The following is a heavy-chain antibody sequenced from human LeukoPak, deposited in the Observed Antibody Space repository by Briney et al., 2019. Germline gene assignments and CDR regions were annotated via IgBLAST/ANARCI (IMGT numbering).Heavy chain of an antibody. CDR3: ARDPRWLTPDCNTIGCYVNWFDP. CDR1: GYSISSGFL. J-gene: IGHJ5*02. Sequence: SETLSLTCAASGYSISSGFLWGWIRQPPGKGLEWIGSIYRSGNTYYNPSLKSRITMSVDTSKNQFSLKLSSVTAADTAVYYCARDPRWLTPDCNTIGCYVNWFDPWGQGTLVTVSS. CDR2: IYRSGNT. D-gene: IGHD2-2*01. V-gene: IGHV4-38-2*02.